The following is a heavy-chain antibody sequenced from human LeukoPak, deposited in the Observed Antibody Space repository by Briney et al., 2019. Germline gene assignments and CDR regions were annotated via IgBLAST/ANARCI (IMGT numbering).Heavy chain of an antibody. J-gene: IGHJ3*02. V-gene: IGHV3-33*06. D-gene: IGHD2-15*01. CDR3: AKERNDCSGGSCHYLDAFDI. Sequence: GGSLRLSCAASGFTFSSYGMHWVRQAPGKGLEGVAVIWYDGSNKYYADSVKGRFTISRDNSKTTLYLKMNSLRAEDTAVYYCAKERNDCSGGSCHYLDAFDIWGQGTMVTVSS. CDR2: IWYDGSNK. CDR1: GFTFSSYG.